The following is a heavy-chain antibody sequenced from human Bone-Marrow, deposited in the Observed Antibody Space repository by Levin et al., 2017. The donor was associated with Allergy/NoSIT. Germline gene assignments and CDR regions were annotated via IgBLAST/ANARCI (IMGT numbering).Heavy chain of an antibody. D-gene: IGHD5-24*01. J-gene: IGHJ4*02. Sequence: GGSLRLSCAASGFTFSSYAMTWVRQAPGKGLEWVSAISGSGGSTSYADSVKGRFTISRDNSKNTLYLQMNSLRAEDTALYYCAKVDRAGWLQYRFGFFDYWGQGTLVPVSS. CDR1: GFTFSSYA. V-gene: IGHV3-23*01. CDR3: AKVDRAGWLQYRFGFFDY. CDR2: ISGSGGST.